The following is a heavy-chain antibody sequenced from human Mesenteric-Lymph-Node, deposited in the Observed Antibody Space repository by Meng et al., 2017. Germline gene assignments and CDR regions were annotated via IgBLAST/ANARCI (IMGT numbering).Heavy chain of an antibody. CDR3: AKPRIVPYCFDQ. D-gene: IGHD2-15*01. Sequence: GESLKIPCAASGFTFSSYAMHWVRQAPGKGLEWVSTSGNVDSTDYADSVKGRFTISRDNSKNTLYLQMNNLRAEDTAIYYCAKPRIVPYCFDQWGQGTLVTVSS. CDR1: GFTFSSYA. J-gene: IGHJ4*01. V-gene: IGHV3-23*01. CDR2: SGNVDST.